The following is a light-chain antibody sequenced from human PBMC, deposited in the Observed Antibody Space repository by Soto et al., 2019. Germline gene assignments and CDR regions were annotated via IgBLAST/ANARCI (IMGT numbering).Light chain of an antibody. Sequence: QSALTQPASVSGSPGQSITISCTGTSSDVGGYNFVSWYQQYPGTAPKVMMYEVNNRPSGVSDRFSGSKSGNTASLTISGLQAEDEADYYCSSYTTSSTLVFGTGTKLTVL. CDR2: EVN. J-gene: IGLJ1*01. V-gene: IGLV2-14*01. CDR3: SSYTTSSTLV. CDR1: SSDVGGYNF.